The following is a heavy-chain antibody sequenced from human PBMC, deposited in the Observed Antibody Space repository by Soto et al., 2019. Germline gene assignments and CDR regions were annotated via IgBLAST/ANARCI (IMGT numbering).Heavy chain of an antibody. Sequence: QVQLVQSGAAVKKPGASVKVTCKASGYTFTSYGISWVRQAPGQGLEWMGWISAYNANTNYAQKLQGRVTLTTDTYTRISYIEMRRMRADNTAVYYWAGDRGYYGSCGSSPFDYWGQGTMVTVSS. CDR2: ISAYNANT. V-gene: IGHV1-18*01. J-gene: IGHJ4*02. CDR3: AGDRGYYGSCGSSPFDY. CDR1: GYTFTSYG. D-gene: IGHD3-22*01.